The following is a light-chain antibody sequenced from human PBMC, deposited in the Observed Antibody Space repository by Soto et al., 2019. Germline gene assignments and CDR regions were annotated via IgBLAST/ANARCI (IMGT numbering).Light chain of an antibody. Sequence: QSALTQPASVSGSPGQSITISCTGTSSDVGGYNYVSWYQQHPGKAPKLMIYDVSNRPSGVSNRFSCSKSGNTASLTISGLQAEDAADYYCSSYTSISTVVFGGGTQLTVL. V-gene: IGLV2-14*01. CDR3: SSYTSISTVV. CDR2: DVS. CDR1: SSDVGGYNY. J-gene: IGLJ2*01.